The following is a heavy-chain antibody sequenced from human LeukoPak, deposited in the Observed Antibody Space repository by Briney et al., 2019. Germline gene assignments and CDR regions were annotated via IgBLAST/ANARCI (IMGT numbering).Heavy chain of an antibody. V-gene: IGHV3-23*01. Sequence: GGSLRLSCVASGITFSNYAVSWVRQAPEKGLDWVSVISGSAHKIRYADSVKERFTISRDNSENIVYLQMNNLRVGDTAVYYCAGRPTGYSSGYIHWGQGTLVTVSS. D-gene: IGHD5-18*01. J-gene: IGHJ4*02. CDR2: ISGSAHKI. CDR1: GITFSNYA. CDR3: AGRPTGYSSGYIH.